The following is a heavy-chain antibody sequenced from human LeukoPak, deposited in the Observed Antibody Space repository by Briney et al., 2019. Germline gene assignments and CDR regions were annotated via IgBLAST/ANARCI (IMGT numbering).Heavy chain of an antibody. J-gene: IGHJ3*02. CDR1: GFTFSSYE. V-gene: IGHV3-48*03. D-gene: IGHD2-2*01. CDR3: AGCSSTSCYLFLGDGAFDI. Sequence: GGSLRLSCAASGFTFSSYEMNWVRQAPGKGLEWVSYISSSGSTIYYADSVKGRFTISRDNAKSSLYLQMNSLRAEDTAVYYCAGCSSTSCYLFLGDGAFDIWGQGTMVTVSS. CDR2: ISSSGSTI.